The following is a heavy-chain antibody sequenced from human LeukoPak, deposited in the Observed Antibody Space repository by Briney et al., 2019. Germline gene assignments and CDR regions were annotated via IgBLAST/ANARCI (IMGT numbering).Heavy chain of an antibody. Sequence: GGSLRLSCAASGFTFSSHAMTRVRQAPGKGLEWVSGMCGRGGSTEYADSVKGRFTISRDNSRNTLYLQMNSLRAEDTPVYYCATIAADHVSGCYDYWGQGTLVTVSS. J-gene: IGHJ4*02. CDR3: ATIAADHVSGCYDY. CDR1: GFTFSSHA. D-gene: IGHD1-26*01. CDR2: MCGRGGST. V-gene: IGHV3-23*01.